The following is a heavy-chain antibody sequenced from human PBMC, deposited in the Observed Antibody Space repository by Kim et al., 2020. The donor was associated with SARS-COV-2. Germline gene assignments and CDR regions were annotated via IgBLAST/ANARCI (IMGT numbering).Heavy chain of an antibody. Sequence: AQKFQGRVTITAAKSTSTAYMELSSLRSEDTAVYYCARVVPSISGSLFDYWGQGTLVTVSS. D-gene: IGHD3-10*01. J-gene: IGHJ4*02. CDR3: ARVVPSISGSLFDY. V-gene: IGHV1-69*04.